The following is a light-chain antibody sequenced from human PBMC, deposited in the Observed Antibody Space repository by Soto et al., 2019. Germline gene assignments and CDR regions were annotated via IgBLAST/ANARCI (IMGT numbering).Light chain of an antibody. J-gene: IGKJ1*01. CDR3: QQYGSSPGT. CDR2: DAS. V-gene: IGKV3-20*01. Sequence: EVVLTQSPGTLSLSPGERATLSCRASQSVSSYLAWYQQKPGQAPRLLIYDASSRATGIPDRFSGSGSGTDFTLTISRLEAEDFAVYYCQQYGSSPGTFGQGTKVDIK. CDR1: QSVSSY.